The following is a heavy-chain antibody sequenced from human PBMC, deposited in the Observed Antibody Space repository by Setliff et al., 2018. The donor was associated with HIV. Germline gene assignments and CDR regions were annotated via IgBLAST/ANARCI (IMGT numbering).Heavy chain of an antibody. CDR1: GYTFTSYY. J-gene: IGHJ4*02. Sequence: GASVKVSCKASGYTFTSYYMHWVRQAPGQGLEWMGIINPSGGSTSYAQKFQGRVTMTRDTSTSTVYMELSSLRSEDTAVYYCATDHSEELVFDCWGQGTLVTVSS. V-gene: IGHV1-46*01. D-gene: IGHD6-13*01. CDR3: ATDHSEELVFDC. CDR2: INPSGGST.